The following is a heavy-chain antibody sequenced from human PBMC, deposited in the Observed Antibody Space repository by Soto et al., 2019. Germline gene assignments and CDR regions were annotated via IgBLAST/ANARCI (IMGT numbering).Heavy chain of an antibody. V-gene: IGHV4-34*01. CDR3: ARRNDDYYYGMDV. CDR2: INHSGST. D-gene: IGHD1-1*01. J-gene: IGHJ6*02. CDR1: GGSFSGYY. Sequence: KPSETLSLTCAVYGGSFSGYYWSWIRQPPGKGLEWIGEINHSGSTNYNPSLKSRVTISVDTSKNQFSLKLSSATAADTAVYYCARRNDDYYYGMDVWGQGTKVTVYS.